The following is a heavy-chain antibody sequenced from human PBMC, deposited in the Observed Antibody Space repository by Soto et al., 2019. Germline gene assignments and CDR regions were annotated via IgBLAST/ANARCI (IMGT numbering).Heavy chain of an antibody. CDR1: GGSIGGSTYY. V-gene: IGHV4-39*01. J-gene: IGHJ6*02. Sequence: PSETLSLTCTVSGGSIGGSTYYWGWIRQPPGKGLEWIGSIYYSGNTYYNPSLKSRVTMSVDTSNNQFSPKLTFVTAADTAVYYCARLPDYGSGNSGMDVSGQGTTVT. CDR3: ARLPDYGSGNSGMDV. D-gene: IGHD3-10*01. CDR2: IYYSGNT.